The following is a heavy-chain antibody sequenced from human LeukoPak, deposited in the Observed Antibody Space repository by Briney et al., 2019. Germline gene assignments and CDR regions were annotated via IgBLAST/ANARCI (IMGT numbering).Heavy chain of an antibody. Sequence: PSETLSLTCTVSGGSNYWSWIRQPPGKGLEWIAYIHYSGSTNYNPSLKSRVTISIDTSKNQFSLKLNSVTAADTAVYYCAKHSNWNAGVDWFDPWGQGALVTVSS. CDR2: IHYSGST. CDR3: AKHSNWNAGVDWFDP. V-gene: IGHV4-59*08. J-gene: IGHJ5*02. CDR1: GGSNY. D-gene: IGHD1-20*01.